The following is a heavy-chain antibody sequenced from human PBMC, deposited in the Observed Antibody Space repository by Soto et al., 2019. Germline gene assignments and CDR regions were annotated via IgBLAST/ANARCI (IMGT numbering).Heavy chain of an antibody. Sequence: QVQLVESGGGVVQPGRSLRLSCAASGFTFSSYGMHWVRQAPGKGLEWVAVISYDGSNKYYADSVKGRFTISRDNSKNTLYLQMNSLRAEDTAVYYCAKDVTMIVVVYANDAFDIWGQGTMVTVSS. D-gene: IGHD3-22*01. CDR1: GFTFSSYG. CDR3: AKDVTMIVVVYANDAFDI. CDR2: ISYDGSNK. V-gene: IGHV3-30*18. J-gene: IGHJ3*02.